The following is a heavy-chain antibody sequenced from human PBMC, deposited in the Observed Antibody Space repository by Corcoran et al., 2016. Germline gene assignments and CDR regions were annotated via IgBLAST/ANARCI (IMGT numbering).Heavy chain of an antibody. V-gene: IGHV3-53*01. CDR2: MYSGGSL. Sequence: EVQLVESGGGLIQPGGSLRLSCAATGFIVSRNYMSWVRQGPGKGLEWVSIMYSGGSLYYADSVKGRFTISRDNSKNTLYLQMNSQRAEDAAVYYCVTRPGSHTFDGWGQGTMVTVSS. D-gene: IGHD3-10*01. CDR1: GFIVSRNY. J-gene: IGHJ3*01. CDR3: VTRPGSHTFDG.